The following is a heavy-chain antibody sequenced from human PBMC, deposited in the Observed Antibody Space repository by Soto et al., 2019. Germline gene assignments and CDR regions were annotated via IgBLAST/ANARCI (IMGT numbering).Heavy chain of an antibody. Sequence: ASVKVSCKASGYTFTNYGISWVRQAPGQGLEWMGWISAHNGNTNYAQKLQGRVTMTTDTSASTAYMEVRSLRSDDTAVYYCARDVRGSYSGGAFDIWGQGTMVTVSS. CDR2: ISAHNGNT. D-gene: IGHD1-26*01. J-gene: IGHJ3*02. V-gene: IGHV1-18*01. CDR3: ARDVRGSYSGGAFDI. CDR1: GYTFTNYG.